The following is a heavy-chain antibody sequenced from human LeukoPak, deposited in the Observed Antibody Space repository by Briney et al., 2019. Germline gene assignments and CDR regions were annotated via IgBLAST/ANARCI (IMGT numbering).Heavy chain of an antibody. Sequence: EAGGSLRLSCAVSGFTISSHGMHWVRQAPGKGLEWVAVISYDGSNKYYADSVKGQFTISRDNSKNTLHLQMNSLRAEDTAVYYCARDRYSSGPGGWFDPWGQGTLVTVSS. CDR2: ISYDGSNK. J-gene: IGHJ5*02. CDR1: GFTISSHG. CDR3: ARDRYSSGPGGWFDP. V-gene: IGHV3-30*03. D-gene: IGHD6-19*01.